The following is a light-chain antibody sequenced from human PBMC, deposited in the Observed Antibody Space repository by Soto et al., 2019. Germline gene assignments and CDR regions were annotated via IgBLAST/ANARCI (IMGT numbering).Light chain of an antibody. CDR3: QQYINLPLT. CDR1: QDIRKY. CDR2: DAS. Sequence: DIQMTQSPSSLSAAVGDRVTITCQASQDIRKYLNWYQQKPGKAPKLLIYDASNLETGVPSRFSGSGSGTDFTFSISSLQPEDIATYYCQQYINLPLTFGGGTKVEIK. J-gene: IGKJ4*01. V-gene: IGKV1-33*01.